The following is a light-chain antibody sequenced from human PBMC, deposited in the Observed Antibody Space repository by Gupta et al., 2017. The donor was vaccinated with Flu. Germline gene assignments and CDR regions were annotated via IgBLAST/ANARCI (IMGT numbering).Light chain of an antibody. Sequence: DIQMAQSPSSLSASVGDKLTTTSQASRHIRSYLNWYQQTPGQPPKRLIYDVSNLHPGVPSRFRGSGSGTDFTLKITRVEPEDVATYYCKQYEHPVTFGPGTKVDVK. CDR3: KQYEHPVT. CDR2: DVS. CDR1: RHIRSY. J-gene: IGKJ3*01. V-gene: IGKV1-33*01.